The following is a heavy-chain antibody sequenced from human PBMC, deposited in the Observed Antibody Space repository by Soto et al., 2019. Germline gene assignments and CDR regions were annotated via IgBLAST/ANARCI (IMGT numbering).Heavy chain of an antibody. V-gene: IGHV3-30-3*01. Sequence: GGFLRLPCAASGFTFSSYAMHCVRQGLGKGLECGAVISYDGSNKYYADSVKGRFTISRDKSKNTLYLQMNSLRAEDTAVYYCAREPSQLATYFDYWGQGTLVTVSS. CDR1: GFTFSSYA. CDR3: AREPSQLATYFDY. D-gene: IGHD5-12*01. CDR2: ISYDGSNK. J-gene: IGHJ4*02.